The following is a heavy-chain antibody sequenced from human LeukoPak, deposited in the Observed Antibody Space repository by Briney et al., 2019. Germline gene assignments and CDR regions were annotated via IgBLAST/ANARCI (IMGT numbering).Heavy chain of an antibody. J-gene: IGHJ4*02. CDR2: SWPDDSDK. V-gene: IGHV5-51*01. CDR3: ARQGKDGYRVVDY. D-gene: IGHD5-24*01. Sequence: KTGASLQTSCKGSGSSFTSYWIGWVRQVTGKGLEWMGISWPDDSDKRYSPSFQGQVTISADKSISTAYLQWSSLKASDTAMYYCARQGKDGYRVVDYWGQGTLVTVSS. CDR1: GSSFTSYW.